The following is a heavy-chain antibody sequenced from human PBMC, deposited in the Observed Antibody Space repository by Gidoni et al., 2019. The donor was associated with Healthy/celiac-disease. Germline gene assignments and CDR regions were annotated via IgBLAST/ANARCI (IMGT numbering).Heavy chain of an antibody. CDR2: ISSSSSYI. J-gene: IGHJ4*02. D-gene: IGHD3-22*01. CDR3: ARDPAREDYDSSGYYYGGGY. V-gene: IGHV3-21*01. CDR1: GFPFSSYS. Sequence: EVQLVESGGGLVKPGGSLRRSCAASGFPFSSYSMNWVRQAPGKVLEWVSSISSSSSYIHYADSVKGRFTISRDNAKNSLYLQMNSLRAEDTAVYYCARDPAREDYDSSGYYYGGGYWGQGTLVTVSS.